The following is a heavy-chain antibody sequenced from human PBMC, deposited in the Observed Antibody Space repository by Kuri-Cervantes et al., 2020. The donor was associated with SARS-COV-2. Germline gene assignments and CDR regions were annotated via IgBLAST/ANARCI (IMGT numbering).Heavy chain of an antibody. CDR3: AKDIREQLVGGVGWFDP. CDR1: GFTFSSYE. D-gene: IGHD6-6*01. CDR2: ISWNSGSI. Sequence: GGSLRLSCAASGFTFSSYEMNWVRQAPGKGLEWVSGISWNSGSIGYADSVKGRFTISRDNAKNSLYLQMNSLRAEDTALYYCAKDIREQLVGGVGWFDPWGQGTLVTVSS. V-gene: IGHV3-9*01. J-gene: IGHJ5*02.